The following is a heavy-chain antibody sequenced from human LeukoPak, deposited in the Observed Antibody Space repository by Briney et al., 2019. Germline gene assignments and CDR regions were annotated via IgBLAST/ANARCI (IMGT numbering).Heavy chain of an antibody. CDR1: GGSISSYY. J-gene: IGHJ6*03. V-gene: IGHV4-4*07. D-gene: IGHD4-17*01. CDR2: IYTSGST. CDR3: ARGGHDYGDFARYYYYMDV. Sequence: PSETLSLTCTVSGGSISSYYWSWIRQPAGKGLEWIGRIYTSGSTNYNPSLKSRVTTSVDKSKNQFSLKLSSVTAADTAVYYCARGGHDYGDFARYYYYMDVWGKGTTVTVSS.